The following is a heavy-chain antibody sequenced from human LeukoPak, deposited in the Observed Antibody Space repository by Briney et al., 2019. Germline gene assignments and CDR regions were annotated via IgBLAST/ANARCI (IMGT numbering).Heavy chain of an antibody. CDR1: GYTFTAYY. CDR2: IYPNSGGT. Sequence: ASVKVSCKASGYTFTAYYMHWVRQAPGQGLEWMGWIYPNSGGTNYAQKFQGRVTMTRDTSISTAYMELSSLRSDDTAVYYCARAIGEFYGSVSYYSWGQGTLVTVSS. V-gene: IGHV1-2*02. D-gene: IGHD3-10*01. CDR3: ARAIGEFYGSVSYYS. J-gene: IGHJ4*02.